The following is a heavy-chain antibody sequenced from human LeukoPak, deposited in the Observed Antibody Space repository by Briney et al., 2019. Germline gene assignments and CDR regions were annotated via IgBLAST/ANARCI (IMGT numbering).Heavy chain of an antibody. D-gene: IGHD5-18*01. V-gene: IGHV3-9*01. CDR3: AKDIGRVDTASTYMDV. J-gene: IGHJ6*03. CDR1: GFTVSSNY. CDR2: ISWNSFTI. Sequence: GGSLRLSCAASGFTVSSNYMSWVRHAPGKGLEWVSGISWNSFTIGYADSVKGRFTTSRDNAKNSLYLQMNSLRVEDTALYYCAKDIGRVDTASTYMDVWGKGTTVTISS.